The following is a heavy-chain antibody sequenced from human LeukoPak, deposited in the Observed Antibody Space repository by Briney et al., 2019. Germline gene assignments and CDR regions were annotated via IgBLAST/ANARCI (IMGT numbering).Heavy chain of an antibody. CDR3: AKKLGMSVAGSPFFFDY. CDR1: GFTFSSYA. D-gene: IGHD6-19*01. V-gene: IGHV3-23*01. Sequence: AGGSLRLSCAASGFTFSSYAMSWVRQAPGKGLEWVSAISGSSVGTYYADSVKGRFTISRDNSKNTLYLQMNSLRAEDTAVYYCAKKLGMSVAGSPFFFDYWGQGTLVTVSS. J-gene: IGHJ4*02. CDR2: ISGSSVGT.